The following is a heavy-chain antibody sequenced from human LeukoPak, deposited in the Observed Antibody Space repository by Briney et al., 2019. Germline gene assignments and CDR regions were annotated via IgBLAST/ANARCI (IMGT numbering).Heavy chain of an antibody. Sequence: GASVKVSCKASGYTFTSYGISWVRQAPGQGLEWMGWISAYNGNTNYAQKLQGRVTMTTDTPTSTAYMELRSLRSDDTAVYYCASGSGSYYKPYYYYGMDVWGQGTTVTVSS. J-gene: IGHJ6*02. CDR1: GYTFTSYG. CDR3: ASGSGSYYKPYYYYGMDV. V-gene: IGHV1-18*01. CDR2: ISAYNGNT. D-gene: IGHD1-26*01.